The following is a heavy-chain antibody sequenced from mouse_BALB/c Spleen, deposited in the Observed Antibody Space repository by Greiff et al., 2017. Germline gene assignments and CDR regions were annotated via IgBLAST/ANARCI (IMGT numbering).Heavy chain of an antibody. D-gene: IGHD4-1*01. CDR1: GFSLTSYG. J-gene: IGHJ1*01. V-gene: IGHV2-2*02. CDR3: ARLGGTRNYWYFDV. CDR2: IWSGGST. Sequence: QVQLKESGPGLVQPSQSLSITCTVSGFSLTSYGVHWVRQSPGKGLEWLGVIWSGGSTDYNAAFISRLSISKDNSKSQVFFKMNSLQANDTAIYYCARLGGTRNYWYFDVWGAGTTVTVSS.